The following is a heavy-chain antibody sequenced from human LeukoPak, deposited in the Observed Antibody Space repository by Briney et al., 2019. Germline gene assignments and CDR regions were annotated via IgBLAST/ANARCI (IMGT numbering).Heavy chain of an antibody. V-gene: IGHV4-30-2*01. CDR3: ARDGYPTSQPERLGVGYMDV. Sequence: SETLSLTCTVSGGSISSGGYYWSWIRQPPGKGLEWIGYIYHSGSTYYNPSLKSRVTISVDRSKNQFSLKLSSVTAADTAVYYCARDGYPTSQPERLGVGYMDVWGKGTTVTVSS. J-gene: IGHJ6*03. CDR2: IYHSGST. D-gene: IGHD2-2*01. CDR1: GGSISSGGYY.